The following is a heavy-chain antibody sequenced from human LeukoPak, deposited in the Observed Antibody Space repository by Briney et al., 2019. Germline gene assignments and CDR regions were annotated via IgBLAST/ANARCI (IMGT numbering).Heavy chain of an antibody. D-gene: IGHD3-10*01. CDR1: GFTFSSYA. Sequence: GGSLRLSCAASGFTFSSYAMSWVRQAPGKGLEWVSAISGSGGSTYYAVSVKGRFTISRDNSKNTLYLQMNSLRAEDTAVYYCARDHYYGSGSYPWFDPWGQGTLVTVSS. CDR3: ARDHYYGSGSYPWFDP. V-gene: IGHV3-23*01. CDR2: ISGSGGST. J-gene: IGHJ5*02.